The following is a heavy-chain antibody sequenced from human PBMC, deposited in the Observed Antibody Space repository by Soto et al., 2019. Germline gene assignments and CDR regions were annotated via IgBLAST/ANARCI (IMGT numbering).Heavy chain of an antibody. D-gene: IGHD6-13*01. CDR2: IYTSGST. V-gene: IGHV4-4*07. J-gene: IGHJ5*02. CDR3: ARAWSSSSWRNWFDP. Sequence: SETLSLTCTVSGGSISSYYWSWIRQPAGKGLEWIGRIYTSGSTNYNPSLKSRVTMSVDTSKNQFSLKLSSVTAADTAVYYCARAWSSSSWRNWFDPWGHGTLVTVSS. CDR1: GGSISSYY.